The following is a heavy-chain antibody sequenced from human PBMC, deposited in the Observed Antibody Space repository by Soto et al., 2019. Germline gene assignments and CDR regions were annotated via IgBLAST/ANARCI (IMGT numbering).Heavy chain of an antibody. D-gene: IGHD2-21*02. V-gene: IGHV4-59*01. CDR2: VFYTGRA. Sequence: ETLSLTCTVSGGSLGSYYWSWIRQPPGKGLDWIGYVFYTGRANYNASLKRRASMSLDTSNYQFSLKLSSVTAADTAVYYCASDGDGLMPANPYFYNSMDVWGRGPWVTVS. J-gene: IGHJ6*02. CDR1: GGSLGSYY. CDR3: ASDGDGLMPANPYFYNSMDV.